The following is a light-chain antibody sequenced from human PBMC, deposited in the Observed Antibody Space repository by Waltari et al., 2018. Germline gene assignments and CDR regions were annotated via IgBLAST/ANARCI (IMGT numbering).Light chain of an antibody. CDR2: KDT. CDR1: ALPKQF. V-gene: IGLV3-25*03. J-gene: IGLJ2*01. Sequence: SYEPTQPPSVSVSPGQTARITCSGDALPKQFAFWYQQKSGQAPVVVIYKDTERPSGIPDRISGSSSGTTVTLTISGAQAEDEADYFCQSGDSSGVVVFGGGTKLTVL. CDR3: QSGDSSGVVV.